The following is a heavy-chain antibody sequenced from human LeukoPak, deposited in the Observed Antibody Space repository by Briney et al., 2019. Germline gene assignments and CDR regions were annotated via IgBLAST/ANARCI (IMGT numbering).Heavy chain of an antibody. CDR2: ISGSGGST. D-gene: IGHD3-22*01. CDR1: GFTFSSYA. CDR3: AKTPDSSGYYPHYYYYYYMDV. Sequence: GGSLRLSCAASGFTFSSYAMNWVRQAPGKGLEWVSAISGSGGSTYYAYSVKGRFTISKENSKNTLYLQMNRLRAEDTAIYYCAKTPDSSGYYPHYYYYYYMDVWGKGTTVTVSS. J-gene: IGHJ6*03. V-gene: IGHV3-23*01.